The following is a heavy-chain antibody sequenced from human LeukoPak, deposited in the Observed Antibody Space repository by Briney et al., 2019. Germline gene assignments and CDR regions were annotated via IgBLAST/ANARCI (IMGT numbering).Heavy chain of an antibody. CDR2: ISGNGGST. CDR1: GFTFSSYG. CDR3: ARDLRSGWKFYHYMDV. V-gene: IGHV3-64*01. D-gene: IGHD6-19*01. Sequence: GGSLRLSCVASGFTFSSYGMHWVRQAPGKGPEYVSAISGNGGSTYYANAVKGRFTISRDNSKNTLYLQMGSLRGEDMAVYYCARDLRSGWKFYHYMDVWGKGTTVTISS. J-gene: IGHJ6*03.